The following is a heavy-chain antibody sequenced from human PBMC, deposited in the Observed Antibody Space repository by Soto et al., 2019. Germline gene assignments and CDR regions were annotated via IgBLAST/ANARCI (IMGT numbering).Heavy chain of an antibody. J-gene: IGHJ4*02. CDR2: ISGRGGTI. CDR1: GFTFSTYE. CDR3: AAYGLAAAATSRDY. D-gene: IGHD6-13*01. Sequence: PGGSLRLSCAASGFTFSTYEMNWVRQAPGKGLEWVSYISGRGGTIFYADSVKGRFTISRDNAKNSLYLQMDSLRAEDTAVYYCAAYGLAAAATSRDYWGQGTLVTVSS. V-gene: IGHV3-48*03.